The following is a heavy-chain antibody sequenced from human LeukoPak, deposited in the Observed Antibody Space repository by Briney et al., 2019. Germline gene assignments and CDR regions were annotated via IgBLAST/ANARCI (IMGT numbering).Heavy chain of an antibody. CDR1: GFTFSSYA. D-gene: IGHD3-22*01. J-gene: IGHJ4*02. Sequence: GGSLRLSCAASGFTFSSYAMSWVRQAPGKGPEWVSAISFSGTNTYYADSVKGRFTISRDNSRNTLYLQMNSLRVEDTAIYYCAKTYYSDSSGYPFDSWGQGALVTVSS. V-gene: IGHV3-23*01. CDR3: AKTYYSDSSGYPFDS. CDR2: ISFSGTNT.